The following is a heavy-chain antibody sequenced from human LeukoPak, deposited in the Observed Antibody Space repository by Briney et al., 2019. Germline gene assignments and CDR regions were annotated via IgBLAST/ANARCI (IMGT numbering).Heavy chain of an antibody. CDR3: ARHGVRDMVVVVAALDAFDI. J-gene: IGHJ3*02. CDR1: GGSISSYY. CDR2: IYYSGST. V-gene: IGHV4-59*08. Sequence: SETLSLTCTVSGGSISSYYWSWIRQPPGKGLEWIGYIYYSGSTNYNTPLKSRVTISVDTSKSQFSLKLSSVTAADTAVYYCARHGVRDMVVVVAALDAFDIWGQGTMVTVSS. D-gene: IGHD2-15*01.